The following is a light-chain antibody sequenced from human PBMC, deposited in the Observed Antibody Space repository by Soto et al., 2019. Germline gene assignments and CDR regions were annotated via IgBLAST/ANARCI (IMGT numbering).Light chain of an antibody. V-gene: IGLV2-23*01. J-gene: IGLJ2*01. CDR2: EGS. Sequence: QSALTQPASVSGSPGQSITISCTGTSSDVGSYKLVSWYQHHTGKAPQLIIYEGSERPSGVSHRFSGSKSGNTASLTISGLQAEDEADYYCFSYEHITRFGGVTKLTVL. CDR1: SSDVGSYKL. CDR3: FSYEHITR.